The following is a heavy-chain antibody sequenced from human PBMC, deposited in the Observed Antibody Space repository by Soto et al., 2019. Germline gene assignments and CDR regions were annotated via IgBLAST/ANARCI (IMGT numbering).Heavy chain of an antibody. CDR3: ARGNYYDPRGGFDY. CDR1: GFTFSSYS. D-gene: IGHD3-22*01. V-gene: IGHV3-21*04. CDR2: ISSSSSYM. Sequence: GGSLRLSCAASGFTFSSYSMNWVRQAPGKGLEWDSSISSSSSYMYYADSVKGRFTISRDNAKNSLYLQMNSLRAEDTAVYYCARGNYYDPRGGFDYWGQGTLVTVSS. J-gene: IGHJ4*02.